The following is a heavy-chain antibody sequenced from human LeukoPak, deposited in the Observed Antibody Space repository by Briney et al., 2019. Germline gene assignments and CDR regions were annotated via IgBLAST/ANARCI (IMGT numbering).Heavy chain of an antibody. CDR2: IYTSGST. CDR1: GGSISSYY. CDR3: ARDLASQQWLVRSHYYYYMDV. D-gene: IGHD6-19*01. V-gene: IGHV4-4*07. J-gene: IGHJ6*03. Sequence: SDTLSLTCTVSGGSISSYYWSWLRQPAGKGLEWIGRIYTSGSTNYNPSLTSRVTMSVGTSKDKFSLELSSVTAADTVVYYCARDLASQQWLVRSHYYYYMDVWGKGTTVTVSS.